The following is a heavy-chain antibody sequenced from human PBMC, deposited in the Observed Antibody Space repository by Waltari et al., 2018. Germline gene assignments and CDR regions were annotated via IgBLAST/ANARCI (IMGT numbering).Heavy chain of an antibody. J-gene: IGHJ4*02. V-gene: IGHV3-23*01. CDR2: ASDSGGSS. D-gene: IGHD3-10*01. Sequence: LESGGGLVQPGWSLCLSCAASECSFRNLAMSLVRQVPGKGLEWVSAASDSGGSSYYADSVKGRFTISRDNSKNMLYLQMKYLSAEDTALYYCAKDLLPTGVFDYWGQGALVTVSS. CDR1: ECSFRNLA. CDR3: AKDLLPTGVFDY.